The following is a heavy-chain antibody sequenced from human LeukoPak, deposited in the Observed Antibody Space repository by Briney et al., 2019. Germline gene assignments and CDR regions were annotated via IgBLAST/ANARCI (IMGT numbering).Heavy chain of an antibody. CDR1: GYNFINYW. V-gene: IGHV5-51*01. D-gene: IGHD5-24*01. CDR2: IYPGDSDT. J-gene: IGHJ6*02. CDR3: ATSWQAGMDV. Sequence: GESLKISCKGSGYNFINYWIAWVRQMPGKGLEWMGIIYPGDSDTRYSPSFQGQVTISADKSISTAFLQWSSLKASDTAMYYCATSWQAGMDVWGQGTTVTVSS.